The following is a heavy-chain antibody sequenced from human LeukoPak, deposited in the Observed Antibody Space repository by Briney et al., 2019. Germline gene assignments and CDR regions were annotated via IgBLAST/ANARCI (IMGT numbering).Heavy chain of an antibody. CDR1: GFTFSNAW. CDR2: IKSKTDGGTT. Sequence: GGSLRLFCAASGFTFSNAWMTWVRQAPGKGLEWVGRIKSKTDGGTTDYASPVKDRFTISRDDSNNTHYLQMNSLKTEDTAVYYCSRNDHTSFVDYWGQGTLVTVSS. V-gene: IGHV3-15*01. CDR3: SRNDHTSFVDY. J-gene: IGHJ4*02. D-gene: IGHD1-1*01.